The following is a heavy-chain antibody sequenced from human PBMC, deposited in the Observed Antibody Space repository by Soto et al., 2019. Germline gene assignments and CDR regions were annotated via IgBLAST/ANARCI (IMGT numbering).Heavy chain of an antibody. D-gene: IGHD6-25*01. V-gene: IGHV1-46*01. Sequence: QVQLVQSGAEVNEPGASVKVSCKASGYAFTTYYLHWVRQAPGQGLEWMGFINPSGGSTSYSRKFQGRVTMTRDTSTSTVYVELSSLRSEDTAVYYCARNRASGLDIWGQGTMVTVAS. CDR1: GYAFTTYY. CDR2: INPSGGST. J-gene: IGHJ3*02. CDR3: ARNRASGLDI.